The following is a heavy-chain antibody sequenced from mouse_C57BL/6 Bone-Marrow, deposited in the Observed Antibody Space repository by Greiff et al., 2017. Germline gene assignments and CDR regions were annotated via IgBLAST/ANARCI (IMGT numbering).Heavy chain of an antibody. V-gene: IGHV1-55*01. CDR1: GYTFTSYW. J-gene: IGHJ1*03. CDR2: IYPGSGST. Sequence: QVQLQQPGAELVKPGASVKMSCKASGYTFTSYWITWVKQRPGQGLEWIGDIYPGSGSTNYNEKFKCKATLTVDTSSSTAYMQLSSLTSEDSAVSYCAGPPYYGYGDWCFDVWGTGTTVTVSS. CDR3: AGPPYYGYGDWCFDV. D-gene: IGHD2-9*01.